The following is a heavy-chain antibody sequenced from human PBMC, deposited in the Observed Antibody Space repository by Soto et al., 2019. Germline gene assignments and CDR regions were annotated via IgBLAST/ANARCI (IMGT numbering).Heavy chain of an antibody. V-gene: IGHV3-30-3*01. CDR2: ISYDGSNK. CDR1: GFTFSSYA. J-gene: IGHJ4*02. D-gene: IGHD3-22*01. CDR3: ARDMRTMIDTDPDFDY. Sequence: GGSLRLSCAASGFTFSSYAMHWVRQAPGKGLEWVAVISYDGSNKYYADSVKGRFTISRDNSKNTLYLQMNSLRAEDTAVYYCARDMRTMIDTDPDFDYWGQGTLVTVSS.